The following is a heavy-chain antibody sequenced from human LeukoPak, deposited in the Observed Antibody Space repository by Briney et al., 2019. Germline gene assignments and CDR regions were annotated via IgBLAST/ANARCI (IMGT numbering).Heavy chain of an antibody. CDR3: ARAFSSGWYPYSIGGLWFDY. J-gene: IGHJ4*02. CDR1: GGSISSYY. D-gene: IGHD6-19*01. Sequence: SETLSLTCTVTGGSISSYYWSWIRQPPGKGLEWIGNIYYTGSTNYNPSLKSRVTISVDTSKNQFSLKLSSVTAADTAVYYCARAFSSGWYPYSIGGLWFDYWGQGTLVTVSS. CDR2: IYYTGST. V-gene: IGHV4-59*01.